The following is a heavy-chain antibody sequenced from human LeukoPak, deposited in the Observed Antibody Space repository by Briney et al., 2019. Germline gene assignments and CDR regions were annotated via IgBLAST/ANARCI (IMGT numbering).Heavy chain of an antibody. Sequence: ASVKVSFKASGYTFTIYAMNWVRQAPGQGLEWMGWINTNTGNPTYSQGFTGRVVFSLYTSVSTAYLQISSLTAEDTAVYYCARPNCYDSSGYSVDAFDIWGQGTMVTVSS. CDR1: GYTFTIYA. D-gene: IGHD3-22*01. CDR2: INTNTGNP. V-gene: IGHV7-4-1*02. CDR3: ARPNCYDSSGYSVDAFDI. J-gene: IGHJ3*02.